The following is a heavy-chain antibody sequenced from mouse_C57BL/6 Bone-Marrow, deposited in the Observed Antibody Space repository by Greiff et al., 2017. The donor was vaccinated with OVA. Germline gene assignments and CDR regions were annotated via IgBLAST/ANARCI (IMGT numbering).Heavy chain of an antibody. CDR1: GYTFTDYY. J-gene: IGHJ3*01. CDR2: INPNNGGT. Sequence: EVQLQQSGPELVKPGASVKISCKASGYTFTDYYMNWVKQSHGKSLEWIGDINPNNGGTSYNQKFKGKATLTVDKSSSTAYMELRSLTSEDSAVDYCARGADAWFAYWGQGTLVTVSA. CDR3: ARGADAWFAY. V-gene: IGHV1-26*01.